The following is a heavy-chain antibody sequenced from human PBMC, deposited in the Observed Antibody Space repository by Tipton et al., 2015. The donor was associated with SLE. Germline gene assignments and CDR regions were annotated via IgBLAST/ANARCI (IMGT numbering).Heavy chain of an antibody. D-gene: IGHD3-16*01. Sequence: SLRLSCAASGFTFSSYAMSWVRQAPGKGLEWVANIKQDGSEKYYVDSVKGRFTISRDNAKNSLYLQMNSLRAEDTAVYYCARNPFPRLGGGLDYWGQGTLVTVSS. CDR2: IKQDGSEK. J-gene: IGHJ4*02. CDR1: GFTFSSYA. V-gene: IGHV3-7*03. CDR3: ARNPFPRLGGGLDY.